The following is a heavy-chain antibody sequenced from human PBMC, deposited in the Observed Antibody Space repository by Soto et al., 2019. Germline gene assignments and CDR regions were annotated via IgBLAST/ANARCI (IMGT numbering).Heavy chain of an antibody. V-gene: IGHV1-69*13. CDR1: GGTFSSYA. CDR2: IIPIFGTA. D-gene: IGHD3-16*01. Sequence: GASVKVSCKASGGTFSSYAISWVRQAPGQGLEWMGGIIPIFGTANYAQKFQGRVTITADESTSTAYMELSSLRSEDTAVYYCARDVYVQQYYYYGMDVWGQGTTVTVSS. J-gene: IGHJ6*02. CDR3: ARDVYVQQYYYYGMDV.